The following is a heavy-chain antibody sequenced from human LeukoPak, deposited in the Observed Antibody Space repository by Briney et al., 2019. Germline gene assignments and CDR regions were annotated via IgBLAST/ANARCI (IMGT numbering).Heavy chain of an antibody. D-gene: IGHD5-18*01. V-gene: IGHV4-34*01. Sequence: PSETLSLTCAVYGGSFSDFYWSSIRQPPGKGLEWIGEINHSGSTNYNPSLKSRVTISVDTSKNQFSLKLTSMTAADTAVYYCATSHYGYHYWGQGILVTVSS. CDR3: ATSHYGYHY. CDR1: GGSFSDFY. J-gene: IGHJ4*02. CDR2: INHSGST.